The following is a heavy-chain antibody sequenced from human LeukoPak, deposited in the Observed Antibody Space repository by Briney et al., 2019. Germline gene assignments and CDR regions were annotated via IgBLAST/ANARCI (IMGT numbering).Heavy chain of an antibody. CDR1: GFTFSSYS. V-gene: IGHV3-48*02. CDR2: ISSSSSTI. J-gene: IGHJ6*02. CDR3: ARSIVVGYYYYYGMDV. Sequence: PGGSLRLSCAASGFTFSSYSMNWVRQAPGKGLEWVSYISSSSSTIYYADSVKGRFTISRDNAKNSLYLQMNSLRDEDTAVYYCARSIVVGYYYYYGMDVWGQGTTVTVSS. D-gene: IGHD3-22*01.